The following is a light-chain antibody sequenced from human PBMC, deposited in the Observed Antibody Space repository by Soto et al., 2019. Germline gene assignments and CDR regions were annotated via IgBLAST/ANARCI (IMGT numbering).Light chain of an antibody. V-gene: IGKV3-15*01. Sequence: EMVMTQSPATLSVSPGERVTLSCRASESVHRNLAWYQQKPGQGPSLLIYYASTRATGVPDRFTGSGSGTEFTLTISRLQSEDLGVYHWQNYSNLPPTFGPGTKVEIK. CDR3: QNYSNLPPT. CDR2: YAS. CDR1: ESVHRN. J-gene: IGKJ3*01.